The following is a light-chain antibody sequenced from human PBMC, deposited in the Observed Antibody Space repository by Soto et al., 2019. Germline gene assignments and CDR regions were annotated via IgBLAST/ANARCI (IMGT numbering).Light chain of an antibody. CDR2: RAS. V-gene: IGKV3-15*01. CDR3: QQYQNLWT. Sequence: EIVMTQSPGTLSVSPGERATLSCRASQSVSINVAWYQQRPGQAPRLLIYRASARATGIPARFSGSGSGTEFTLTIGSLQSEDSAVYYCQQYQNLWTFGQGTKVDIK. CDR1: QSVSIN. J-gene: IGKJ1*01.